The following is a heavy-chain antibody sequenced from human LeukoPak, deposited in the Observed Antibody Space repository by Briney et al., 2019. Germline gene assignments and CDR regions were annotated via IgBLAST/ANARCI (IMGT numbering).Heavy chain of an antibody. CDR2: ISYDGSNK. D-gene: IGHD4-17*01. CDR1: GFTLSSYA. V-gene: IGHV3-30-3*01. CDR3: AREGIDDYGDPEDAFDI. Sequence: QPWRSVRLSCAASGFTLSSYAMHWVRQAPGKGLEWVAVISYDGSNKYYAEYVEGRFTISRDNSKNTLYLQMNSLRAEDPAVYYCAREGIDDYGDPEDAFDIWGQGTLVTVSS. J-gene: IGHJ3*02.